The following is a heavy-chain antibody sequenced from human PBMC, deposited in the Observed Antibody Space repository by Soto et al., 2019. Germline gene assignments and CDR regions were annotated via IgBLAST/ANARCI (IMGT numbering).Heavy chain of an antibody. CDR1: GFALSARGMG. CDR2: IYWDGDK. D-gene: IGHD6-19*01. CDR3: AHRSRGWQYDFTH. Sequence: QITLKESGPTLVKPTQTLTLTCTFSGFALSARGMGVGWIRQPPGKALEWLALIYWDGDKWYGPSLNNRATITEDTPKNQVVLTMTNMDPVDTATYYCAHRSRGWQYDFTHWGQGALVTVSS. J-gene: IGHJ4*02. V-gene: IGHV2-5*05.